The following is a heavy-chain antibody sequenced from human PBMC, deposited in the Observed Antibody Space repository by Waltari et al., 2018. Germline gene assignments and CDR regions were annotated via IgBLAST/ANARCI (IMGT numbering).Heavy chain of an antibody. Sequence: QVQLQESGPGLVKPSETLSLTCTVSGGSISSYYWSWIRQPAGKGLEWIGRIYTRGSTNDTPSLKSRVTMSVDTSKNQFSLKLSSVTAADTAVYYCARGGYSYGARDYYYYYYMDVWGKGTTVTVSS. CDR1: GGSISSYY. CDR3: ARGGYSYGARDYYYYYYMDV. D-gene: IGHD5-18*01. J-gene: IGHJ6*03. V-gene: IGHV4-4*07. CDR2: IYTRGST.